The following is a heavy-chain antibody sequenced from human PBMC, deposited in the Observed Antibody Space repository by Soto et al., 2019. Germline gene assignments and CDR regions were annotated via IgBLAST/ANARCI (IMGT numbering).Heavy chain of an antibody. CDR3: AREMVDIVATPLYYYGMDV. J-gene: IGHJ6*02. CDR1: GGSISSGDYY. D-gene: IGHD5-12*01. Sequence: SETLSVTCTVSGGSISSGDYYWSWIRQPPGKGLEWIGYIYYSGSTYYNPSLKSRVTISVDTSKNQFSLKLSSVTAADTAVYYCAREMVDIVATPLYYYGMDVWGQGTTVTVSS. V-gene: IGHV4-30-4*01. CDR2: IYYSGST.